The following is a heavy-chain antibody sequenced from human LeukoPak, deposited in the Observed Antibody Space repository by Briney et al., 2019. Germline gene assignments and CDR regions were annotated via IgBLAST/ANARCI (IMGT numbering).Heavy chain of an antibody. D-gene: IGHD3-3*01. J-gene: IGHJ4*02. CDR1: GFTFDDYG. Sequence: GGSLRLSCAASGFTFDDYGMSWVRQAPGKGLEWVSGINWNGGSTGYADSVKGRFAISRDNAKNSLYLQMNSLRAEDTAVYYCASNTIFGDYFDYWGQGTLVTVSS. V-gene: IGHV3-20*04. CDR3: ASNTIFGDYFDY. CDR2: INWNGGST.